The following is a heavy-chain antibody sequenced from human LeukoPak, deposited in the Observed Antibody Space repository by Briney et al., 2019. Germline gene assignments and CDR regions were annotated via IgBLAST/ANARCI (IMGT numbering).Heavy chain of an antibody. Sequence: GGSLRLSCAASGFTFSSYEMNWVRQAPGKGLEWVSYISSSGSTIYYADSVKGRFTISRDNAKNSLYLQMNILRAEDTAVYYCAKRASGHYFDYWGQGTQVTVSS. CDR3: AKRASGHYFDY. CDR2: ISSSGSTI. D-gene: IGHD2-15*01. J-gene: IGHJ4*02. CDR1: GFTFSSYE. V-gene: IGHV3-48*03.